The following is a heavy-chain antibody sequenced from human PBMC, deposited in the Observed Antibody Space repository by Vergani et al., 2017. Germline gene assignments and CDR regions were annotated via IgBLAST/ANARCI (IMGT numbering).Heavy chain of an antibody. D-gene: IGHD2-2*01. CDR2: ISSSSSTI. V-gene: IGHV3-48*01. Sequence: EVQLVESGGGLVKPGGSLRLSCAASGFTFSSSSMNWVRQAPGKGLEWVSYISSSSSTIYYADSVKGRFTISRDNAKNSLYLQMNSLRAEDTAVYYCARYQSRLSETYGMDVWGQGTTVTVSS. CDR1: GFTFSSSS. J-gene: IGHJ6*02. CDR3: ARYQSRLSETYGMDV.